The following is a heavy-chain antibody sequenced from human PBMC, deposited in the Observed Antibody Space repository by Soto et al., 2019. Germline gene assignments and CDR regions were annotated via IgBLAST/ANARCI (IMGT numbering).Heavy chain of an antibody. J-gene: IGHJ6*02. Sequence: WGSLRLSCAASGFSCSSYWMHWVRQAPEKGLVWVSRVNSDGSRRSYADSVKGRFTTSRDNAKNTLYLQMNSLRAEDTAVYYCARDYNSNYFSSFFHYYFHGMDVWGQGTTVTVSS. D-gene: IGHD4-4*01. CDR1: GFSCSSYW. V-gene: IGHV3-74*01. CDR2: VNSDGSRR. CDR3: ARDYNSNYFSSFFHYYFHGMDV.